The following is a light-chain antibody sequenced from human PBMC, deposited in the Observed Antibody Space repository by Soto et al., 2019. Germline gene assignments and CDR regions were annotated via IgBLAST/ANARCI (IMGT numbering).Light chain of an antibody. CDR2: GAS. CDR1: QSVSNNY. V-gene: IGKV3-20*01. CDR3: QPYGSSGT. J-gene: IGKJ1*01. Sequence: DIVLTQSPGTLSRNNGERATLSCRASQSVSNNYLAWYQQKPGQAPRLLIYGASNRATGIPDRFSGSGSGTDFTLTISRLEPEDFAVYYCQPYGSSGTFGQGTKVDIK.